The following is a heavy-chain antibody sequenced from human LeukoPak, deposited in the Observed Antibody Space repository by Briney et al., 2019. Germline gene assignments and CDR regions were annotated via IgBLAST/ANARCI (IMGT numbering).Heavy chain of an antibody. CDR1: GYSISSGYY. V-gene: IGHV4-38-2*02. D-gene: IGHD6-19*01. CDR3: ARDSLSSGWYGRYYFDY. CDR2: IYHSGST. J-gene: IGHJ4*02. Sequence: SETLSLTCTVSGYSISSGYYWGWIRQPPGKGLEWIGSIYHSGSTYYNPSLKSRVTISVDTSKHQFSLKLSSVTAADTAVYYCARDSLSSGWYGRYYFDYWGKGTLVSVSS.